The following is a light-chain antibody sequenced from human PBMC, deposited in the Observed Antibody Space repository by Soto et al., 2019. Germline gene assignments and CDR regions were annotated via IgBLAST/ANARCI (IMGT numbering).Light chain of an antibody. V-gene: IGLV2-14*03. CDR2: DVS. Sequence: QSVLAHPASVSGSPGQAISSSLPGTSSDVGTHNFVSWYQQHPGKAPKLIIYDVSNRPSGVSDRFFGSKSGNTASLTISGLQAEDEADYYCSSFTTNNTYVFGTGTKVTVL. J-gene: IGLJ1*01. CDR3: SSFTTNNTYV. CDR1: SSDVGTHNF.